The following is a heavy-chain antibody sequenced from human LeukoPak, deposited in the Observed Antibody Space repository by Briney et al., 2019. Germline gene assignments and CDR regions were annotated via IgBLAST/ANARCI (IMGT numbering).Heavy chain of an antibody. Sequence: ASVKVSCKASGYTFRSSGISWVRQAPGQGLEWMGWISAVNGDINYAQNFQGRVTMTTDTSTSTAYMELRSLTSDDTAVYYCAKDYNYITDYWGQGTLVTVSS. CDR1: GYTFRSSG. D-gene: IGHD5-24*01. J-gene: IGHJ4*02. CDR2: ISAVNGDI. V-gene: IGHV1-18*01. CDR3: AKDYNYITDY.